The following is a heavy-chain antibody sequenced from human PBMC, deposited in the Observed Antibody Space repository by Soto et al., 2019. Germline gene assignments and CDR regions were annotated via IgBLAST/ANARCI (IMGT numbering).Heavy chain of an antibody. V-gene: IGHV1-8*02. CDR1: GYNFDAFD. CDR3: VRQPGGVATPGDDY. Sequence: QVQLVQSGAEVKKPGASVKVSCEASGYNFDAFDIHWVRQAAGQGLEWMGWMNPRTGDTAFAQEFKDRVTMTSDTSRNTPYREVGGLRSEDTAVYFCVRQPGGVATPGDDYWGQGTLVTVSS. CDR2: MNPRTGDT. D-gene: IGHD3-10*01. J-gene: IGHJ4*02.